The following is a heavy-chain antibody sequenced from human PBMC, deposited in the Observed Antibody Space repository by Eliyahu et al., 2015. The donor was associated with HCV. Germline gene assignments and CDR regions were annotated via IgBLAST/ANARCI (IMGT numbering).Heavy chain of an antibody. J-gene: IGHJ3*02. CDR3: ARDGGDIAAAYEAFDI. Sequence: QVQLVESGGGVVQPGRSLXLSCAASGFTFXXYAMHWVRQAPGKGLEGVAVISYDGSNKYYADSVKGRFTISRDNSKNTLYLQMNSLRAEDTAVYYCARDGGDIAAAYEAFDIWGQGTNVTVSS. D-gene: IGHD6-13*01. CDR1: GFTFXXYA. CDR2: ISYDGSNK. V-gene: IGHV3-30*01.